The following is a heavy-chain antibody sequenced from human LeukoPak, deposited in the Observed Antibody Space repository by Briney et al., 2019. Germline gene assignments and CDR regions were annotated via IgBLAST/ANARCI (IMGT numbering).Heavy chain of an antibody. Sequence: GGSLRLSCAASGFTFSSYGMHWVRQAPGKGLEWVAVISYDGSNKYYADSVKGRFTISRDNSKNTLYLQMNSLRAEDTAFYYCAINGGGDSGYGNFDYWGQGTLVTVSS. CDR1: GFTFSSYG. J-gene: IGHJ4*02. CDR2: ISYDGSNK. D-gene: IGHD5-12*01. V-gene: IGHV3-30*03. CDR3: AINGGGDSGYGNFDY.